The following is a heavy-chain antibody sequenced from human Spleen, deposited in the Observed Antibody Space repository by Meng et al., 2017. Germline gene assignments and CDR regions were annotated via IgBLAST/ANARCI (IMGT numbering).Heavy chain of an antibody. J-gene: IGHJ4*02. Sequence: SETLSLTCVVSGGSFSDYYWSWIRQPPGKGLEWIGEINHSGSTNYNPSLESRATISVDTSQNNLSLKLSSVTAADSAVYYCARVSSDDGDYTYFDYWGQGTLVTVSS. CDR3: ARVSSDDGDYTYFDY. CDR1: GGSFSDYY. V-gene: IGHV4-34*01. CDR2: INHSGST. D-gene: IGHD4-17*01.